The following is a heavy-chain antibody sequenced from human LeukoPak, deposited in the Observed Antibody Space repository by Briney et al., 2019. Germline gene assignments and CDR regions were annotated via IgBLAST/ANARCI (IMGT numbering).Heavy chain of an antibody. CDR1: GFTVSSNY. J-gene: IGHJ4*02. Sequence: GGSLRLSCAASGFTVSSNYMSWVRQAPGKGLEWVSVIYSGGSKYYTDYVKGRFTISRNNSKNSLYLQMNSLRAEDTAVYYCAREANSSGYYYDYWGQGTLVTVSS. CDR2: IYSGGSK. D-gene: IGHD3-22*01. CDR3: AREANSSGYYYDY. V-gene: IGHV3-53*04.